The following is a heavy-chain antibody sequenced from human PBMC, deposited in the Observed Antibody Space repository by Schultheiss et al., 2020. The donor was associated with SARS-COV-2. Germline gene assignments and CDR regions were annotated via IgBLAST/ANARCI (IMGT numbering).Heavy chain of an antibody. J-gene: IGHJ2*01. CDR3: AREGPPNWYFDL. Sequence: SQTLSLTCTVSGGSISSYYWSWIRQPPGKGLEWIGYIHYSGSTYYNPSLKSRVTISVDTSKNQFSLKLSSVTAADTAVYYCAREGPPNWYFDLWGPGTLVTVSS. CDR1: GGSISSYY. CDR2: IHYSGST. V-gene: IGHV4-59*01.